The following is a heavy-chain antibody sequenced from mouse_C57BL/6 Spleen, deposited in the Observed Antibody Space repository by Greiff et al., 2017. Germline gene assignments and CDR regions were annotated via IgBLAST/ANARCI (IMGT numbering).Heavy chain of an antibody. CDR2: INYDGSST. Sequence: EVKLMESEGGLVQPGSSMKLSCTASGFTFSDYYMAWVRQVPEKGLEWVANINYDGSSTYYLDSLKSRFIISRDNAKNILYLQMSSLKSEDTATYYCARDRGDGCLDYWGQGTTLTVSS. CDR3: ARDRGDGCLDY. D-gene: IGHD3-1*01. V-gene: IGHV5-16*01. CDR1: GFTFSDYY. J-gene: IGHJ2*01.